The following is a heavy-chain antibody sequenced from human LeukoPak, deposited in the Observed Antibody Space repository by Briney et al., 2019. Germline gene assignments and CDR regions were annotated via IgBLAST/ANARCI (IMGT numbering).Heavy chain of an antibody. V-gene: IGHV4-59*01. J-gene: IGHJ4*02. Sequence: SETLSLTCTVSGGSISSYYWSWIRQPPGKGLEWIGYIYYSGSTNYNPSLKSRVTISVDTSKNQFSLKLGSVTAADTAVYYCARHNYDFWSGYYPFDYWGQGTLVTVSS. CDR1: GGSISSYY. CDR2: IYYSGST. CDR3: ARHNYDFWSGYYPFDY. D-gene: IGHD3-3*01.